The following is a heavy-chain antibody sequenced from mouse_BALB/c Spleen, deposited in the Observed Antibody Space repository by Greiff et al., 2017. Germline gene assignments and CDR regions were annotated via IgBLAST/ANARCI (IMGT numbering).Heavy chain of an antibody. CDR2: FLPGSGSI. V-gene: IGHV1-9*01. Sequence: VQLQQPGVELLKPGASVKLPCKATGYTSSSYWIEWLKQRPGHGLEWFGEFLPGSGSINYNEKFKGRATFAADTPSTQAYMQRSSLPSDDSAVYYCAVGTRDAMDYWGQGTSVTVSS. J-gene: IGHJ4*01. CDR3: AVGTRDAMDY. D-gene: IGHD4-1*01. CDR1: GYTSSSYW.